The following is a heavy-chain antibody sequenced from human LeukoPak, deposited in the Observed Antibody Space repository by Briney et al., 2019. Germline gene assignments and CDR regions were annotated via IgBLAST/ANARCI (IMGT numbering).Heavy chain of an antibody. CDR1: GGTFSSYA. V-gene: IGHV1-69*05. CDR3: ARDRVTGTQNWFDP. J-gene: IGHJ5*02. D-gene: IGHD1/OR15-1a*01. CDR2: IIPILGTA. Sequence: GASVKVSCKASGGTFSSYAISWVRQAPGQGLEWMGGIIPILGTANYAQKFQGRVTITTDESTSTAYMELSSLRSEDTAVYYCARDRVTGTQNWFDPWGQGTLVTVSS.